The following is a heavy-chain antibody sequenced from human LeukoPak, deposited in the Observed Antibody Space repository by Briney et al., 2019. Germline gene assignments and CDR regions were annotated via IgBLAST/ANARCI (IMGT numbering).Heavy chain of an antibody. V-gene: IGHV1-2*02. CDR1: GYTFTGYY. CDR2: INPNSGGT. J-gene: IGHJ6*03. CDR3: AREVRYCSGGSCTWDYYYMDV. Sequence: ASVKVSCKASGYTFTGYYMHWVRQAPGQGLEWMGWINPNSGGTNYAQKFQGRVTMTRDTSISTAYMELSRLRSDDTAVYYCAREVRYCSGGSCTWDYYYMDVWGKGTTVSISS. D-gene: IGHD2-15*01.